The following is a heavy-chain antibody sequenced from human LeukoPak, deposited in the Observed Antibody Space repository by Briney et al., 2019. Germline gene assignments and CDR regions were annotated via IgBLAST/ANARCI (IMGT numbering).Heavy chain of an antibody. V-gene: IGHV3-21*01. Sequence: GGSLRLSCAASGFTCINSAMNWVRQVPGKGLEWVSSIDYDSSHIYYAASVRGRFTISRDNARNSVYLQMNSLRVEDTAVYYCARDPLRYLRVGHYDYWGQGTLVAVSS. CDR1: GFTCINSA. J-gene: IGHJ4*02. CDR2: IDYDSSHI. CDR3: ARDPLRYLRVGHYDY. D-gene: IGHD3-9*01.